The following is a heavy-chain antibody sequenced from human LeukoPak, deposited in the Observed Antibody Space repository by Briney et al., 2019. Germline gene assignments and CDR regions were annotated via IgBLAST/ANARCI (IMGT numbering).Heavy chain of an antibody. D-gene: IGHD2-2*01. CDR2: ISSSSSYI. Sequence: PGGSLRLSCAASGFTFSDYYMSWIRQAPGKGLEWVSSISSSSSYIYYADSVKGRFTISRDNAKNSLYLQMNSLRAEDTAVYYCARAPPPKYQLPLDYWGQGTLVTVSS. J-gene: IGHJ4*02. CDR1: GFTFSDYY. V-gene: IGHV3-11*06. CDR3: ARAPPPKYQLPLDY.